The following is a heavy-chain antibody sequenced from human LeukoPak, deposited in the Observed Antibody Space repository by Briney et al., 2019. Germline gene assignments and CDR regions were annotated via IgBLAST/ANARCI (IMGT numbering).Heavy chain of an antibody. V-gene: IGHV3-21*01. CDR3: SRGSYRMDV. CDR2: ISSSSSYI. J-gene: IGHJ6*02. Sequence: GGSLRLSCAASGFTFSSYSMNWVRQAPGKGLEWVSSISSSSSYIYYADSVKGRFTISRDNAKNTLYLQMNSLRDEDTAVFYCSRGSYRMDVWGQGTTVTVSS. CDR1: GFTFSSYS.